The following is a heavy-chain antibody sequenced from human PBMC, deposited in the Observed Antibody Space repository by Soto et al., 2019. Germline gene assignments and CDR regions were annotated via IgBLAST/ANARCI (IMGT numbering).Heavy chain of an antibody. CDR2: IIPIFVTS. CDR3: ARSLDYHDYTGYSTVGVYFDY. J-gene: IGHJ4*02. V-gene: IGHV1-69*01. CDR1: GGSFSSSG. D-gene: IGHD3-22*01. Sequence: QVQLVQSGAEVKKPGSSVKVSCKASGGSFSSSGISWVRQAPGQGLEWVGGIIPIFVTSHYAQKFQGRVTITPDEWTNAAYMELRSLTSEDTAVYYCARSLDYHDYTGYSTVGVYFDYWGLGTLVTVSS.